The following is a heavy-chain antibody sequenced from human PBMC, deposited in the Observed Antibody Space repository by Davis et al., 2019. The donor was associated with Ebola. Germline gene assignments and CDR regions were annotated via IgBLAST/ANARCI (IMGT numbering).Heavy chain of an antibody. CDR3: AKGLLGGATAGFDP. Sequence: GESLKISCAASGFTFSSYWMSWVRQAPGKGLEWVANIKQDGSEKYYVDSVKGRFTISRDNAKNSLYLQMNSLRAEDTALYYCAKGLLGGATAGFDPWGQGTLVTVSS. D-gene: IGHD1-26*01. CDR1: GFTFSSYW. V-gene: IGHV3-7*03. CDR2: IKQDGSEK. J-gene: IGHJ5*02.